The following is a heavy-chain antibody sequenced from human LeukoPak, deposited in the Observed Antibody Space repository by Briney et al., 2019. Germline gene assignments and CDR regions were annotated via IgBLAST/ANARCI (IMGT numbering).Heavy chain of an antibody. CDR3: ASQDSSGYYHY. V-gene: IGHV3-7*01. CDR2: IKKDGIVK. CDR1: GFTFSSYW. Sequence: GGSLRLSCAASGFTFSSYWMSWVRQAPGKGLEWVANIKKDGIVKYYVDSVKGRITISRDNARNSLYLQVNSLRAEDTAVYYCASQDSSGYYHYWGQGTLVTVSS. J-gene: IGHJ4*02. D-gene: IGHD3-22*01.